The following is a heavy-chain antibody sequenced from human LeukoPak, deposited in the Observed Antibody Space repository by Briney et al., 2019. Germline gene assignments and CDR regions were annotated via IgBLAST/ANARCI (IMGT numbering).Heavy chain of an antibody. D-gene: IGHD3-3*01. V-gene: IGHV1-18*01. CDR1: GYTFTSYG. CDR3: ARGRSYDFWSGYRNWFDP. Sequence: ASVKVSCKASGYTFTSYGISWVRQAPGQGLEWMGWISAYNGNTNYAQKLQGRVTITRNTSISTAYMELSSLRSEDTAVYYCARGRSYDFWSGYRNWFDPWGQGTLVTVSS. CDR2: ISAYNGNT. J-gene: IGHJ5*02.